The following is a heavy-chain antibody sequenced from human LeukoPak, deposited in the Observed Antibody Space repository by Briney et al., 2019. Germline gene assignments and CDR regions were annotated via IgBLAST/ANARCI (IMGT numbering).Heavy chain of an antibody. V-gene: IGHV4-59*01. D-gene: IGHD6-13*01. CDR2: IYYSGST. CDR3: ARVYYSNSYDYWYFDL. CDR1: GGSISSYY. Sequence: SETLSLTCTVSGGSISSYYWSWIRQPPGKGLEWIGYIYYSGSTNYNPSLKSRVTISVDTSKNQFSLKLSSVTAADTAVYYCARVYYSNSYDYWYFDLWGRGTPVTVSS. J-gene: IGHJ2*01.